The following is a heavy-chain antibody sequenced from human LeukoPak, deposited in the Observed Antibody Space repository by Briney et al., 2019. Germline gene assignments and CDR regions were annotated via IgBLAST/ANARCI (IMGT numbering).Heavy chain of an antibody. D-gene: IGHD6-13*01. CDR1: GFTFSSYT. CDR3: ARDRQGIAAAVNY. J-gene: IGHJ4*02. Sequence: GGSLRLSCAASGFTFSSYTMNWVRQPPGKGLEWVSSISSSSSYIYYADSVKGRFTISRDNAKNSLYLQMNSLRAEDTAVYYCARDRQGIAAAVNYWGQGTLVTVSS. V-gene: IGHV3-21*01. CDR2: ISSSSSYI.